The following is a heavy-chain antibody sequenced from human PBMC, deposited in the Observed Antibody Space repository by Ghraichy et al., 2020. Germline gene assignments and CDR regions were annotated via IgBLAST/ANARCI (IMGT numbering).Heavy chain of an antibody. CDR3: AREGGNGDYGDYAPPNHFDY. J-gene: IGHJ4*02. Sequence: SVKVSCKASGGTFSSYTISWVRQAPGQGLEWMGRIIPILGIANYAQKFQGRVTITADKSTSTAYMELSSLRSEDTAVYYCAREGGNGDYGDYAPPNHFDYWGQGTLVTVSS. D-gene: IGHD4-17*01. V-gene: IGHV1-69*04. CDR2: IIPILGIA. CDR1: GGTFSSYT.